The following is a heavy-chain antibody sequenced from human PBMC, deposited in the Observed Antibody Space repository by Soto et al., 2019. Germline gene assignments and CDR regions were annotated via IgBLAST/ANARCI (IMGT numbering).Heavy chain of an antibody. Sequence: QVQLQESGAGLVKPSETLSLTCTVSGGSISSYYWSWIRQPPGKGLEWIGYTYYSGSTNYNPSLKSRVTISVDTSKNQFSLKLSSVTAADTAVYYCARSDGRYWGQGTLVTVSS. CDR2: TYYSGST. V-gene: IGHV4-59*01. CDR1: GGSISSYY. CDR3: ARSDGRY. J-gene: IGHJ4*02.